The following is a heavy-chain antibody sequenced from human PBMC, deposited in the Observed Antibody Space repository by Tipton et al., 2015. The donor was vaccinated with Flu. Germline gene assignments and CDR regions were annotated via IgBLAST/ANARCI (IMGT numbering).Heavy chain of an antibody. CDR3: ARRGNWNGYYFDY. D-gene: IGHD1-1*01. CDR2: IYYSGST. CDR1: GGSISSYY. J-gene: IGHJ4*02. Sequence: LRLSCTVSGGSISSYYWSWIRQPPGKGLEWIGYIYYSGSTNYNPSLKSRVTISVDTSKNQFSLKLSSVTAADTAVYYCARRGNWNGYYFDYWGQGTLVTVSS. V-gene: IGHV4-59*08.